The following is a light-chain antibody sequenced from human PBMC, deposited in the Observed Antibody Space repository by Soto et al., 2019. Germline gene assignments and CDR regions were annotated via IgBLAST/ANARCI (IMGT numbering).Light chain of an antibody. J-gene: IGKJ3*01. V-gene: IGKV3-11*01. CDR2: DAS. CDR1: QNVSTY. CDR3: QQRTNWLT. Sequence: EIVLTQSPATLSLSPGERVTLSCRARQNVSTYLAWYQQNPGQAPRLLIYDASDRATGIPARFSGSGPGTDFTLTISSPEPEDSAVSYCQQRTNWLTFGPGTKVDIK.